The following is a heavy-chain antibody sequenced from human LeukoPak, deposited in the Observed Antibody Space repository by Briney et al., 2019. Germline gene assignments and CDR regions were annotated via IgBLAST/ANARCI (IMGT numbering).Heavy chain of an antibody. CDR3: AAEIYGSGSRYGMDV. J-gene: IGHJ6*02. Sequence: ASVKVSCKASGYTFTSYYVHWVRQAPGQGLEWMGIINPSGGSTTYAQKFQDRVTITADESTSTAYMELSSLRSEDTAVYYCAAEIYGSGSRYGMDVWGQGTTVTVSS. CDR1: GYTFTSYY. CDR2: INPSGGST. V-gene: IGHV1-46*01. D-gene: IGHD3-10*01.